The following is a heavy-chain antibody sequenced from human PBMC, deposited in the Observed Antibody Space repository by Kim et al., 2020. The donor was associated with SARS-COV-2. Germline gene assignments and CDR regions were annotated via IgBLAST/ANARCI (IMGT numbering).Heavy chain of an antibody. CDR1: GGSISSYY. J-gene: IGHJ2*01. CDR2: IYYSGST. V-gene: IGHV4-59*01. Sequence: SETLSLTCTVSGGSISSYYWSWIRQPPGKGLEWIGYIYYSGSTNYNPSLKSRVTISVDTSKNQFSLKLSSVTAADTAVYYCARGDYYDSSGYVTGLVYFDLWGRGTLVTVSS. CDR3: ARGDYYDSSGYVTGLVYFDL. D-gene: IGHD3-22*01.